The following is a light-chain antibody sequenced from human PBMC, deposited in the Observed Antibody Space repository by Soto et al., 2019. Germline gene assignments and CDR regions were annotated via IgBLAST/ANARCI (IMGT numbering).Light chain of an antibody. CDR2: GAS. CDR3: QQYNNWPPTWT. J-gene: IGKJ1*01. CDR1: QSVSSTY. V-gene: IGKV3-15*01. Sequence: IVLTQSPGTLSLSPGERATLSCRASQSVSSTYLAWYQQKPSQAPRLLIYGASTRATGIPAGFSGSGSGTEFTLTISSLQSEDFAVYYCQQYNNWPPTWTFGQGTKVDIK.